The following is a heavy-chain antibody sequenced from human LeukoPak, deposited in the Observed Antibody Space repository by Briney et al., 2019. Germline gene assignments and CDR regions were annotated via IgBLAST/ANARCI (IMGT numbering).Heavy chain of an antibody. CDR1: GFTFSSYA. CDR3: GKDKSYSFDY. Sequence: SGGSLRLSCAASGFTFSSYAMTWVRQAPGKGLEWASTISSSGSSTYYAGSVKGRFTISRDNSKNTLYLQMNSLRAEDTAVYYCGKDKSYSFDYWGQGTLVTVSS. V-gene: IGHV3-23*01. D-gene: IGHD1-26*01. J-gene: IGHJ4*02. CDR2: ISSSGSST.